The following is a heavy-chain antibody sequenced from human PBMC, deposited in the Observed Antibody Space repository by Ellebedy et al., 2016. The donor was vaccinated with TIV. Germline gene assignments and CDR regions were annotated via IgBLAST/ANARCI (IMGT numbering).Heavy chain of an antibody. CDR1: GGSFSGYY. V-gene: IGHV4-34*01. D-gene: IGHD2-21*02. CDR3: AREGDYFFQY. Sequence: SETLSLTXAVYGGSFSGYYWSWIRQPPGKGLEWIGEINHSGSTNYNPSLKSRVTISVDTSKNQFSLKLRSVTAADTAVYYCAREGDYFFQYWGQGTLVTVSS. J-gene: IGHJ4*02. CDR2: INHSGST.